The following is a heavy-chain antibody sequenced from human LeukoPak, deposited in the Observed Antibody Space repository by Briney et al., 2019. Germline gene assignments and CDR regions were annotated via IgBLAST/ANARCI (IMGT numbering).Heavy chain of an antibody. CDR3: ANTGTYLGLVDY. CDR2: ISGSGGST. V-gene: IGHV3-23*01. Sequence: GGSLRLSCAASGFIFSSHAMSWVRQAPGKGLEWVSDISGSGGSTLYADSVKGRFTISRDNSKSTLYLQMNSLRAEDTAVYYCANTGTYLGLVDYWGQGTLVTVSS. D-gene: IGHD1-14*01. J-gene: IGHJ4*02. CDR1: GFIFSSHA.